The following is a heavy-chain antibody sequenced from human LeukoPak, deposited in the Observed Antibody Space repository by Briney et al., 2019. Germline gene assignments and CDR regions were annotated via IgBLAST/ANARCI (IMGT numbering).Heavy chain of an antibody. CDR2: ISSSGGST. V-gene: IGHV3-23*01. J-gene: IGHJ3*02. CDR1: GFIFSSCA. Sequence: GGSLRLSCAASGFIFSSCALSWVRQAPGKGLEWVSAISSSGGSTFYADSMKGRFTISRDNSKNTLYLQMDSLRAEDTAVYYCARDPGTQSTSAFDIWGQGTMVTVSS. D-gene: IGHD2/OR15-2a*01. CDR3: ARDPGTQSTSAFDI.